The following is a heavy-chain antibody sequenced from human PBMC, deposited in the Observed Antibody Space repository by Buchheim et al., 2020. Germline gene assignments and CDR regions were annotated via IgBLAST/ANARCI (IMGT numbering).Heavy chain of an antibody. J-gene: IGHJ6*02. V-gene: IGHV4-61*02. Sequence: QVQLQESGPGLVKPSQTLSLTCTVSGGSISSGSYYWSWIRQPAGKGLEWIGRIYTSGSTNYNPSLKSRVTISVDTSKNQFSLKLSSVTAADTAVYYCARVEYSSSWAYYYYYGMDVWGQGTT. CDR2: IYTSGST. CDR1: GGSISSGSYY. D-gene: IGHD6-13*01. CDR3: ARVEYSSSWAYYYYYGMDV.